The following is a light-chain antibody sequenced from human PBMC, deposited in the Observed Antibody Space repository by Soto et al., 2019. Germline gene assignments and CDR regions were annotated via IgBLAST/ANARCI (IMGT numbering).Light chain of an antibody. V-gene: IGLV2-14*01. CDR3: TSYTIKTTYV. CDR2: EVS. J-gene: IGLJ1*01. Sequence: SALTQPASVSGSLGQSITISCTGTSVDVGGYNYVSWYQHHPGKAPRLLIFEVSNRPSGVSNRFSGSKSGNTASLTISGLQAEDEADYYCTSYTIKTTYVFGTGTKVTVL. CDR1: SVDVGGYNY.